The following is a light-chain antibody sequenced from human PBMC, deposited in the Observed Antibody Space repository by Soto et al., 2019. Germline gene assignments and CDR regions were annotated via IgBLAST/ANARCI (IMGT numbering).Light chain of an antibody. CDR1: QSVSRN. J-gene: IGKJ1*01. V-gene: IGKV3-15*01. CDR2: DAS. Sequence: GVKNSVVAVSLYPGERATLPCRASQSVSRNLAWYQQKPGQPPRLLTYDASTRPTGIPARFSGSGSGTEFTLTISSVQSEDFAVYYCQHYSHWPWTFGQGTKVDIK. CDR3: QHYSHWPWT.